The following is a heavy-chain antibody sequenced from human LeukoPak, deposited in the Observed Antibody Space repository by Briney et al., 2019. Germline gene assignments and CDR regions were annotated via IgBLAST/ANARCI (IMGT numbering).Heavy chain of an antibody. CDR2: ISSSSSYI. J-gene: IGHJ3*02. CDR3: ARVDTAMVGAFDI. Sequence: GGSLRLSCAASGFTFSSYSMNWVRQAPGKGLEWVSSISSSSSYIYYADPVKGRFTISRDNAKNSLYLQMNSLRAEDTAVYYCARVDTAMVGAFDIWGQGTMVTVSS. D-gene: IGHD5-18*01. CDR1: GFTFSSYS. V-gene: IGHV3-21*01.